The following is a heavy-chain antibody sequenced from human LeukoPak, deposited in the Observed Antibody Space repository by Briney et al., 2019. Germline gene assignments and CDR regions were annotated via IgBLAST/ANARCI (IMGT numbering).Heavy chain of an antibody. CDR2: INPSGSDK. V-gene: IGHV3-7*03. CDR1: GFTFSSYE. CDR3: AKRSSSWYWGDY. Sequence: GGSLRLSCAASGFTFSSYEMNWVRQAPGKGLEWVANINPSGSDKYYVDSAEGRFTVSKDNAKNSVYLQMNSLRAEDTAVYYCAKRSSSWYWGDYWGQGTLVTVSS. D-gene: IGHD6-13*01. J-gene: IGHJ4*02.